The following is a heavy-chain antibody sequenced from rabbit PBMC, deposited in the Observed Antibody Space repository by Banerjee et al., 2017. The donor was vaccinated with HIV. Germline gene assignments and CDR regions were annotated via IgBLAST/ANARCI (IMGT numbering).Heavy chain of an antibody. CDR2: ISSGGST. Sequence: QPGGSLKLSCKASGFDFSSYGVSWVRQAPGKGLEWIAYISSGGSTWYASWVNDRFTISKTSSTTVTLQMTSLTAADTATYFCARDLAGVIGWNFNLWGQGTLVTVS. D-gene: IGHD4-1*01. CDR1: GFDFSSYG. V-gene: IGHV1S39*01. J-gene: IGHJ4*01. CDR3: ARDLAGVIGWNFNL.